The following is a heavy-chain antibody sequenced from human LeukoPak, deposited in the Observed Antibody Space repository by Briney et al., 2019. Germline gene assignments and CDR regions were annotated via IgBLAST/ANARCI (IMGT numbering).Heavy chain of an antibody. J-gene: IGHJ5*02. CDR3: ASGPPTGYSYVS. Sequence: SETLYLTCTVSGGSISSSSYYWGWIRQPPGKGLEWIGSIYYSGSTYYNPSLKSRVTISVDTSKNQFSLKLSSVTAADTAVYYCASGPPTGYSYVSWGQGTLVTVSS. D-gene: IGHD5-18*01. CDR1: GGSISSSSYY. V-gene: IGHV4-39*07. CDR2: IYYSGST.